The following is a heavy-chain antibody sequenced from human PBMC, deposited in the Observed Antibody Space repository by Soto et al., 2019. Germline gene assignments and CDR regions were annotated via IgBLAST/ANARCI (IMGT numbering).Heavy chain of an antibody. CDR1: GFTFSSYA. CDR2: ISGSGGST. Sequence: HPGGSLRLSCAASGFTFSSYAMSWVRQAPGKGLEWVSAISGSGGSTYYADSVKGRFTISRDNSKNTLYLQMNSLRAEDTAVYYCAKSERISSYYYYYYMDVWGKGTTVTVSS. D-gene: IGHD2-15*01. CDR3: AKSERISSYYYYYYMDV. J-gene: IGHJ6*03. V-gene: IGHV3-23*01.